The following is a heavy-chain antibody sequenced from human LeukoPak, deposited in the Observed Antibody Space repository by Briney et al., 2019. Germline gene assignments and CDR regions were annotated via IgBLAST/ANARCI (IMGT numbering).Heavy chain of an antibody. CDR3: ARDYLWFGELFGYFDY. CDR1: GFTFSSYA. Sequence: GRSLRLFCAASGFTFSSYAMHWVRQAPGKGLEWVAVISYDGSNKYYADSVKGRFTISRDNSKNTLYLQMNSLRAEDTAVYYCARDYLWFGELFGYFDYWGQGTLVTVSS. CDR2: ISYDGSNK. J-gene: IGHJ4*02. D-gene: IGHD3-10*01. V-gene: IGHV3-30*04.